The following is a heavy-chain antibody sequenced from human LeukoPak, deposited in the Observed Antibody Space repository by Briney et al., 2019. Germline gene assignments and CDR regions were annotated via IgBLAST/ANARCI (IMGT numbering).Heavy chain of an antibody. Sequence: VASVKVSCKASGYTFTSYGISWVRQAPGQGFEWMGWISTYNGKTNYAQKVQGRATMTTDTSTSTAYMELRSLTSDDTAVYYCARGTYEDYWGQGTLVTVSS. CDR3: ARGTYEDY. CDR2: ISTYNGKT. J-gene: IGHJ4*02. CDR1: GYTFTSYG. D-gene: IGHD5-12*01. V-gene: IGHV1-18*01.